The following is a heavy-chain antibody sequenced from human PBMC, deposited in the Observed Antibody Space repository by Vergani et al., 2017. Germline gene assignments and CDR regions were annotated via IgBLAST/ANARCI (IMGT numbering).Heavy chain of an antibody. J-gene: IGHJ2*01. Sequence: QVQLVESGGGVVQPGGSLRLSCAASGFTFSSYGMHWVRQAPGKGLEWVAFIRYDGSNKYYADSVKGRFTISRDKSKNTLYLQMNSLRAEDTAVYYCARLPRGPWNFDLLGRGTLITVSS. CDR1: GFTFSSYG. CDR2: IRYDGSNK. CDR3: ARLPRGPWNFDL. V-gene: IGHV3-30*02.